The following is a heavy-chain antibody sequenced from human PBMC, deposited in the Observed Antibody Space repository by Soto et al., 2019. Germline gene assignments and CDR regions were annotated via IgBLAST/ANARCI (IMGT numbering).Heavy chain of an antibody. CDR3: ARVERGTATTVVDAFNI. D-gene: IGHD2-21*02. V-gene: IGHV4-34*01. CDR1: GGSVNSGNYY. Sequence: QVQLQQWGAGLLKPSETLSLTCAVFGGSVNSGNYYWSWIRQPPGKGLEWSGEMSHSGGTHFNPSLKSRVTRSVDTSKNQFSLKMSAVTGADTALYYCARVERGTATTVVDAFNIWGPGTMVTVSS. CDR2: MSHSGGT. J-gene: IGHJ3*02.